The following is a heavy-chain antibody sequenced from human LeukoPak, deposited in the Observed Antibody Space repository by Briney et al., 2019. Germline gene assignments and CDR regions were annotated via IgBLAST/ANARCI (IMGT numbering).Heavy chain of an antibody. CDR1: GFTFSRYA. D-gene: IGHD2-2*01. V-gene: IGHV3-21*05. CDR3: ARDTFQPGLIDS. CDR2: INTDSSDI. Sequence: GSLRLSCAASGFTFSRYAMNWVRQAPGKGLEWVSYINTDSSDIHYADSVKGRFTISRDNARNTLYLQLSSLSAEDSGVYYCARDTFQPGLIDSWGQGTLVTVSS. J-gene: IGHJ4*02.